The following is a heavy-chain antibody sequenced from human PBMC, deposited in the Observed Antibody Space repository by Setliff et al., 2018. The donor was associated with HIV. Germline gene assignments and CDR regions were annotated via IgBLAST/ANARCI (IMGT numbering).Heavy chain of an antibody. CDR3: ARVMVGAYDAFDL. CDR1: GFTFSFDW. CDR2: LTPDGGQV. Sequence: LSLSCAASGFTFSFDWMSWVRQAPGKGLEWVASLTPDGGQVYYADSVRGRFTISRDNGKNSLTLQMNSLRAEDTGLYYCARVMVGAYDAFDLWGQGTMVTVSS. V-gene: IGHV3-7*01. D-gene: IGHD1-26*01. J-gene: IGHJ3*01.